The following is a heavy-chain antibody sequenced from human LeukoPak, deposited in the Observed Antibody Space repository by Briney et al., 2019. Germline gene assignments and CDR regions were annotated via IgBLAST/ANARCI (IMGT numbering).Heavy chain of an antibody. CDR3: ARMGYYGSGSYYNLWDYYYYMDV. CDR1: GYTFTSYD. D-gene: IGHD3-10*01. CDR2: MNPNSGNT. Sequence: ASVEVSCKASGYTFTSYDINWVRQATGQGLEWMGWMNPNSGNTGYAQKFQGRVTITRNTSISTAYMELSSLRSEDTAVYYCARMGYYGSGSYYNLWDYYYYMDVWGKGTTVTVSS. J-gene: IGHJ6*03. V-gene: IGHV1-8*03.